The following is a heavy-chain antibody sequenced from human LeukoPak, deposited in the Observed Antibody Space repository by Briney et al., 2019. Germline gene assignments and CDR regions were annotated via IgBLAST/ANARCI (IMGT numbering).Heavy chain of an antibody. CDR1: GYTFTSYG. V-gene: IGHV1-18*01. CDR3: ARVQAVLSGIVVVITAIDH. CDR2: ISAYNGNT. Sequence: ASVKVSCKASGYTFTSYGISWVRQAPGQGLERMGWISAYNGNTNYAKKLQGRVTLTTDTSTSTAYMELRSLRSDDTAVCYCARVQAVLSGIVVVITAIDHWGQGTLVTVSS. J-gene: IGHJ4*02. D-gene: IGHD3-22*01.